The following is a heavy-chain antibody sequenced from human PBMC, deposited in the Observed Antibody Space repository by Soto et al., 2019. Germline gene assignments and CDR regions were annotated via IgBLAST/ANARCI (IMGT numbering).Heavy chain of an antibody. CDR1: GYTFTAYW. J-gene: IGHJ3*02. Sequence: PGESLKISCKGSGYTFTAYWIGWVRQMPGKGLEWMGIIYPGDSDTRYNPSFQGQVTISADKSISTAYLQWSSLKASDTAMFYCARGGYSGNSKDPFYIWGPGTMVTVSS. CDR3: ARGGYSGNSKDPFYI. V-gene: IGHV5-51*01. CDR2: IYPGDSDT. D-gene: IGHD6-25*01.